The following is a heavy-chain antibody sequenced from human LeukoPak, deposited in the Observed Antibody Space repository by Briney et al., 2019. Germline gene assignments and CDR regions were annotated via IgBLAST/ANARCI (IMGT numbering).Heavy chain of an antibody. V-gene: IGHV1-69*13. CDR2: IIPLFGAP. D-gene: IGHD6-13*01. CDR3: ARDEEKAAGSL. J-gene: IGHJ4*02. CDR1: GGTFGSYA. Sequence: ASVKVSCKPSGGTFGSYAISWVRQAPGQGLEWVGGIIPLFGAPLYAQKFQGRVTITADERTCTVYMDLSSLRSDDTAVYYCARDEEKAAGSLWGQGTPVTVSS.